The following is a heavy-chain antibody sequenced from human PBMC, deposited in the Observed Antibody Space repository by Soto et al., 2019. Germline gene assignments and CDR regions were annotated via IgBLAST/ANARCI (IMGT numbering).Heavy chain of an antibody. CDR3: ARGWELLSAADY. D-gene: IGHD1-26*01. Sequence: QLQLQESGPGLVKPSETLSLTCTVSGGSISSSSYYWGWIRQPPGKGLAWIGSIYYSGSTYYNPSLKSRVTISVDTSKNQFSLKLSSVTAADTAVYYCARGWELLSAADYWGQGTLVTVSS. J-gene: IGHJ4*02. V-gene: IGHV4-39*01. CDR1: GGSISSSSYY. CDR2: IYYSGST.